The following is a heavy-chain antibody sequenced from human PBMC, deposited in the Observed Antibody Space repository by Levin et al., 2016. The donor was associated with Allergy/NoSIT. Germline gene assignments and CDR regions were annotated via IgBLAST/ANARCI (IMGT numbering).Heavy chain of an antibody. D-gene: IGHD3-10*01. CDR1: GGSFSGYY. Sequence: SETLSLTCAVYGGSFSGYYWSWIRQPPGKGLEWIGEINHSGSTNYNPSLKSRVTISVDTSKNQFSLKLSSVTAADTAVYYCASAPSEFGLPGSYYYYGMDVWGQGTTVTVSS. CDR3: ASAPSEFGLPGSYYYYGMDV. CDR2: INHSGST. V-gene: IGHV4-34*01. J-gene: IGHJ6*02.